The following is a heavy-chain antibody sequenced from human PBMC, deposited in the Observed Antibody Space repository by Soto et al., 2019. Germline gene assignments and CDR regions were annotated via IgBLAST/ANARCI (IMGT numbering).Heavy chain of an antibody. CDR1: GFTFSTYW. CDR2: ISPDGSDT. CDR3: ARDDPGPATFDY. V-gene: IGHV3-74*01. Sequence: GGSLRLSCAASGFTFSTYWMHWVRQAPGKGLVWVSCISPDGSDTRYADSVKGRITISRDNAKNALYLQMNSLRADDTAVYYCARDDPGPATFDYWCQGHLVSVSS. J-gene: IGHJ4*02.